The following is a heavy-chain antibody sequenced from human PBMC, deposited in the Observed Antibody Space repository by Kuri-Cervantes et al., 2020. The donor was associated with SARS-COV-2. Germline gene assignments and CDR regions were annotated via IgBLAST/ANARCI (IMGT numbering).Heavy chain of an antibody. Sequence: ASVKVSCKASGYTFTGYHMHWVRQAPGQGLEWMGWINPNSGGTNYAQKFQGRVTMTRDTSISTAYMELSRLRSDDTAVYYCAILYWNDGNWFDPWGQGTLVTVSS. J-gene: IGHJ5*02. CDR2: INPNSGGT. CDR1: GYTFTGYH. V-gene: IGHV1-2*02. D-gene: IGHD1-1*01. CDR3: AILYWNDGNWFDP.